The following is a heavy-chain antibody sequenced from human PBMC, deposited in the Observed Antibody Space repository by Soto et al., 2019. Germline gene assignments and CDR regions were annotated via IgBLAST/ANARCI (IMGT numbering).Heavy chain of an antibody. J-gene: IGHJ5*01. CDR1: GDSISAVDYF. CDR3: ARGRYCLTGRCFPNWFDS. V-gene: IGHV4-30-4*01. CDR2: IYKSATT. D-gene: IGHD2-15*01. Sequence: SETLSLTCSVSGDSISAVDYFWAWIRQPPGQALEYIGYIYKSATTYYNPSFESRVAISLDTSKSQFSLNVTSVTAADTAVYFCARGRYCLTGRCFPNWFDSWGQGTLVT.